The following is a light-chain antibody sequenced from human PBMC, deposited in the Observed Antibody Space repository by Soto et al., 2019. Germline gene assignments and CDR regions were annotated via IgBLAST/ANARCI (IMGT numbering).Light chain of an antibody. CDR2: RAS. J-gene: IGKJ1*01. Sequence: EIVMTQSPATLSASLPEGVTIXRRASQDVLTNLAWYQQKPGQSPRLLIYRASTRATGVPARFSGSGSGTEFTLTISSLQSEDFAVYYCQQYNNWPKMFGQGTKVDI. CDR1: QDVLTN. V-gene: IGKV3-15*01. CDR3: QQYNNWPKM.